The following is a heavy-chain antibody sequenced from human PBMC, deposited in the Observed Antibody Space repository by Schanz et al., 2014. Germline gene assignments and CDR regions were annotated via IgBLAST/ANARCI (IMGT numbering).Heavy chain of an antibody. CDR3: AKEKGGHSGYDLVS. CDR2: ISYDGSTK. CDR1: GFTFGGYA. Sequence: QVQLLESGGGVVQPGRSLRLSCAVSGFTFGGYALHWVRQAPGKGLEWVAVISYDGSTKYYADSVKGRFTISRDNSKNMVFLQMTSLRAEDTAVYYCAKEKGGHSGYDLVSWGQGTLLIVSS. D-gene: IGHD5-12*01. J-gene: IGHJ5*02. V-gene: IGHV3-30-3*02.